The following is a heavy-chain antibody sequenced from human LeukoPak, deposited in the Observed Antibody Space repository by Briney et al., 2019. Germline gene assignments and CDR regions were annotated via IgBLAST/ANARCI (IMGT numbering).Heavy chain of an antibody. CDR1: VGSISSGNW. Sequence: SETLSLTCAVSVGSISSGNWWSWVRPSPGKGLEWIGEIYHNGTPNYSPSLKSRVTISADTFKNHFSLKLTSVTAADTAVYYCATAPILRGEGGEHYKYGMDVWGQGTTVSVSS. CDR2: IYHNGTP. J-gene: IGHJ6*02. D-gene: IGHD2-2*02. CDR3: ATAPILRGEGGEHYKYGMDV. V-gene: IGHV4-4*02.